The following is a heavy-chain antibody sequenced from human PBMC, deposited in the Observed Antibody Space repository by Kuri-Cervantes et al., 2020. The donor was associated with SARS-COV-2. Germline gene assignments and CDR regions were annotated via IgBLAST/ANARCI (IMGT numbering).Heavy chain of an antibody. D-gene: IGHD3-22*01. Sequence: GESLSLSCAASGFTFSSYAMSWVRPAPGKGLEWVSAISGSGGSTYYADSVKGRFTISRDNAKNSLYLQMNSLRAEETAVYYCAKEEITMIVGLGAFDIWGQGTMVTVSS. J-gene: IGHJ3*02. CDR2: ISGSGGST. CDR3: AKEEITMIVGLGAFDI. V-gene: IGHV3-23*01. CDR1: GFTFSSYA.